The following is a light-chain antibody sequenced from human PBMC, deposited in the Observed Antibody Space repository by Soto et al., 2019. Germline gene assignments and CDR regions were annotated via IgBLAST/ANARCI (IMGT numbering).Light chain of an antibody. CDR3: QQYGSSPLT. CDR1: QSVSSDF. V-gene: IGKV3-20*01. J-gene: IGKJ4*01. Sequence: ENVLAQSPGTLSLSPGERATLSCTTSQSVSSDFLAWYQQTPGQAPRLLIHGASNRATGIPDRFSGSGSGTDFTLTISRLEPEDFAVYYCQQYGSSPLTFGGGTKVDIK. CDR2: GAS.